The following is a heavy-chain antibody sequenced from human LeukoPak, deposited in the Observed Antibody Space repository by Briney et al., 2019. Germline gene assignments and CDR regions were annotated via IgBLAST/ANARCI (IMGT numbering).Heavy chain of an antibody. J-gene: IGHJ4*02. CDR1: RGTFSSYG. V-gene: IGHV1-69*05. CDR2: VIAIFGRV. CDR3: ARGELSDSSGFSFFDY. Sequence: SVKVSCKASRGTFSSYGISWVRQAPGQGLEWMGGVIAIFGRVKYGQKFQGRATITTDESTSTAYMELSSLTSEDTGVYYCARGELSDSSGFSFFDYWGQGTLVTVSS. D-gene: IGHD3-22*01.